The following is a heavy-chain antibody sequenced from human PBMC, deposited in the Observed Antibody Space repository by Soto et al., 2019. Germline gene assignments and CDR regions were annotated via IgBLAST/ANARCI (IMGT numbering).Heavy chain of an antibody. Sequence: GGSLRLSCAASGFTFGDYEMSWIRQAAGKGPEWVSFLSRSGNTIYYADSVKGRFSISRDNAENSLYLQMESLRVEDTATYFCARRSGWYEADAFAMWGKGTMVNVPS. CDR2: LSRSGNTI. V-gene: IGHV3-11*01. D-gene: IGHD6-19*01. J-gene: IGHJ3*02. CDR1: GFTFGDYE. CDR3: ARRSGWYEADAFAM.